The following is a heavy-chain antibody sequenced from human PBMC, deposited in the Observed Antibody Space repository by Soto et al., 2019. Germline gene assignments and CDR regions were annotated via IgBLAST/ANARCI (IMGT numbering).Heavy chain of an antibody. J-gene: IGHJ3*02. Sequence: GESLKISCKGSGYSFTSYWIGWVRQMPGKGLEWMGIIYPGDSDTRYSPSFQGQVTISADKSTSTAYLQWSSLKASDTAMYYCARFLVVVPAANDAFDIWGQGTMVTVSS. V-gene: IGHV5-51*01. CDR3: ARFLVVVPAANDAFDI. D-gene: IGHD2-2*01. CDR2: IYPGDSDT. CDR1: GYSFTSYW.